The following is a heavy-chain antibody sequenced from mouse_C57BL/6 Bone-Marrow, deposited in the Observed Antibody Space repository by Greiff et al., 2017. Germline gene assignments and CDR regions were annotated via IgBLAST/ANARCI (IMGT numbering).Heavy chain of an antibody. CDR3: ARDAPYYYGSSYGFAY. Sequence: EVKLVESGGGLVKPGGSLKLSCAASGFTFSSYAMSWVRQTPEKRLEWVATISDGGSYTYYPDNVKGRFTISRDNAKNNLYLQMSHLKSEDTAMYYCARDAPYYYGSSYGFAYWGQGTLFTVSA. V-gene: IGHV5-4*01. D-gene: IGHD1-1*01. CDR1: GFTFSSYA. J-gene: IGHJ3*01. CDR2: ISDGGSYT.